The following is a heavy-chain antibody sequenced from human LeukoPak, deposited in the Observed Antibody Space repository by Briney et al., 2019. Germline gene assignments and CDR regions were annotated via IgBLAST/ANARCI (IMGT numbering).Heavy chain of an antibody. CDR2: INPNSGGT. CDR1: GYTFTGYY. Sequence: ASVKVSCKASGYTFTGYYMHWVRQALGQGLEWMGWINPNSGGTNYAQKFQGRVTMTRDTSISTAYMELSRLRSDDTAVYYCARGPRIAVAGTEDWFDPWGQGTLVTVSS. CDR3: ARGPRIAVAGTEDWFDP. J-gene: IGHJ5*02. D-gene: IGHD6-19*01. V-gene: IGHV1-2*02.